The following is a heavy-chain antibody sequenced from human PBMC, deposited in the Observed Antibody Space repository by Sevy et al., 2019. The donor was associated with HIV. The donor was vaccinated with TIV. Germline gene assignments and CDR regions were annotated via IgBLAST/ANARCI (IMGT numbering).Heavy chain of an antibody. Sequence: GGSLRLSCEASGFTFTRYAFHWVRQAPGKGLEWAAVISKEGTNKYYIDSVKRRFTISRDNSRNTLFLQMERLRAEDTAMYFCARDPHAVPHWGSFDSWGQGTLVTVSS. J-gene: IGHJ4*02. V-gene: IGHV3-30-3*01. D-gene: IGHD3-16*01. CDR1: GFTFTRYA. CDR3: ARDPHAVPHWGSFDS. CDR2: ISKEGTNK.